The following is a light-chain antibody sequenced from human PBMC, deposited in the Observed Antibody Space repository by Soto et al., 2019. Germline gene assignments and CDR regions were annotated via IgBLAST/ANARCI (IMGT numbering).Light chain of an antibody. CDR1: QSISTW. J-gene: IGKJ1*01. Sequence: DIQMTQSPSTLSASVGXRVTITCRASQSISTWLAWYQQKPGKAPKLLIYKASSLESGVPSRFSGSGSGTEFTLTISSLQPDDFASYYCQQYNSYWTFGQGTKVEIK. CDR3: QQYNSYWT. CDR2: KAS. V-gene: IGKV1-5*03.